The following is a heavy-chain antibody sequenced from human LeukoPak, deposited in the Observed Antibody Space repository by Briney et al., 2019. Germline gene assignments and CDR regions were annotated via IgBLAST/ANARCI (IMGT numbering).Heavy chain of an antibody. CDR3: ARDLWSGYPNDAFDI. CDR1: GDSVSSNSAA. Sequence: SQTLSLTCAISGDSVSSNSAAWNWIRQSPSRGLEWLGRTYYRSKWYNDYAVSVKSRITINPDTSKNQFSLKLSSVTAADTAVYYCARDLWSGYPNDAFDIWGQGTMVTVSS. D-gene: IGHD3-3*01. V-gene: IGHV6-1*01. CDR2: TYYRSKWYN. J-gene: IGHJ3*02.